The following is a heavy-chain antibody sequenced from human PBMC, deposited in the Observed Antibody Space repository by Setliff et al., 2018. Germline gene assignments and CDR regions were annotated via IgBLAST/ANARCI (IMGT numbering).Heavy chain of an antibody. CDR2: INTNSGNP. V-gene: IGHV7-4-1*02. Sequence: GASVKVSCKASGYTFTNFALNWVRQAPGQGPERMGWINTNSGNPTYAQGFTGRFVFSLDTSVSTAYLQISSLKAEDTAIYYCARSNISCYYACNYNYMDVWGKGTTVTVSS. CDR3: ARSNISCYYACNYNYMDV. CDR1: GYTFTNFA. J-gene: IGHJ6*03. D-gene: IGHD2-2*01.